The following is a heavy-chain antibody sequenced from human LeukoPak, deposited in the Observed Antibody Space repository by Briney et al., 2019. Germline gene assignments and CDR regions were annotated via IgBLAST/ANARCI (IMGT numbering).Heavy chain of an antibody. CDR3: ARQSISGSSLSYFDY. Sequence: ASETLSLTCTVSGGSISSYYWSWIRQPPGKGLEWIGDIYYSGSTNYNPSLKSRVTISVDTSKNQCSLKLSSVTAADTAVYYCARQSISGSSLSYFDYWGQGTLVNVSS. CDR2: IYYSGST. V-gene: IGHV4-59*01. CDR1: GGSISSYY. D-gene: IGHD3-22*01. J-gene: IGHJ4*02.